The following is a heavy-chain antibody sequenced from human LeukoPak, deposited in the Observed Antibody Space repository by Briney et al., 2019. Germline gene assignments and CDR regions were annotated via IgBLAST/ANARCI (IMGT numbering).Heavy chain of an antibody. V-gene: IGHV1-8*03. CDR2: MNPNSGNT. CDR1: GYTFTSYD. Sequence: ASVKVSCKASGYTFTSYDINWVRQATGQGLEWMGWMNPNSGNTGYAQKFQGRVTITRNTSISTAYMELSSLRSEDTAVYYCARGRGIPAAMVAGSGYDRWGQGTLVTVSS. D-gene: IGHD2-2*01. J-gene: IGHJ4*02. CDR3: ARGRGIPAAMVAGSGYDR.